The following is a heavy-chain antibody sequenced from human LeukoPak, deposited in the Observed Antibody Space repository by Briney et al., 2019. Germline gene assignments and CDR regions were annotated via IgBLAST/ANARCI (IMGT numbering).Heavy chain of an antibody. V-gene: IGHV3-11*01. CDR3: ARGGYSSGWYSSPDY. D-gene: IGHD6-19*01. CDR1: GFTFSDHY. J-gene: IGHJ4*02. CDR2: ISSSGDSI. Sequence: GGSLRLSCAASGFTFSDHYMSWIRQAPGKGLEWVSYISSSGDSIYYADSVKGRFTISRDNAKNSLCLQMNSLRAEDTAVYYCARGGYSSGWYSSPDYWGQGTLVTVSS.